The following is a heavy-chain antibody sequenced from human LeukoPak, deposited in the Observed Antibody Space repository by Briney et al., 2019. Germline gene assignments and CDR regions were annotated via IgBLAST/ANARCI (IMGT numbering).Heavy chain of an antibody. CDR2: FKDRGST. V-gene: IGHV4-34*01. CDR1: DSSFGNYS. D-gene: IGHD2-15*01. Sequence: TRSLTGPVYDSSFGNYSWGGTARSPGRGRSGMGEFKDRGSTDYNPSLKSRLTISIDTSKNQFSLKLKSMTAADTAMYYCATSLVDCSGGSCYSDAWFDSWGQGSLVIVSS. CDR3: ATSLVDCSGGSCYSDAWFDS. J-gene: IGHJ5*01.